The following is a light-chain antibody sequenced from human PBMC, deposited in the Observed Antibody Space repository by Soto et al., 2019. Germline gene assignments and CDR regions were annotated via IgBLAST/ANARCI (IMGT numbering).Light chain of an antibody. CDR2: GAS. Sequence: EIVLTQSPGALSLSREERATLSCRASQSVSSNLAWYQQKPGQAPRLLIYGASTRATGIPARFSGSGFGTEFTLTISSLQSEDFVVYYCQQYSNWPLLSFGGGTKVDIK. CDR1: QSVSSN. V-gene: IGKV3-15*01. J-gene: IGKJ4*01. CDR3: QQYSNWPLLS.